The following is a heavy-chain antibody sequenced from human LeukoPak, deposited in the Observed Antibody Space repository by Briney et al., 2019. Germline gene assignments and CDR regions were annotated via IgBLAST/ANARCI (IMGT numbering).Heavy chain of an antibody. CDR1: GFTYNTFA. CDR2: ISASADAT. V-gene: IGHV3-23*01. CDR3: AKKGIGSTATFFDY. D-gene: IGHD1-14*01. J-gene: IGHJ4*02. Sequence: GGSLRLSCAASGFTYNTFAMNWVRRPPGKGLEWVASISASADATYYADSVRGRFAISRDNSKNMVYLQMNSLSAEDTAEYYCAKKGIGSTATFFDYWGQGILVTVSS.